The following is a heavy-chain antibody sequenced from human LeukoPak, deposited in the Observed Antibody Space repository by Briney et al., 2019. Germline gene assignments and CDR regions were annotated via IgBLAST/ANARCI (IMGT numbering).Heavy chain of an antibody. CDR1: GYTLTELS. Sequence: ASVKVSCKVSGYTLTELSMHWVRQAPGKGLEWMGGFYPEDGETIYAQKFQGRVTMTEDTSTDTAYMELSSLRSEDTAVYYCATGYYGSGRPSDMGYWGQGTLVTVSS. CDR3: ATGYYGSGRPSDMGY. D-gene: IGHD3-10*01. J-gene: IGHJ4*02. V-gene: IGHV1-24*01. CDR2: FYPEDGET.